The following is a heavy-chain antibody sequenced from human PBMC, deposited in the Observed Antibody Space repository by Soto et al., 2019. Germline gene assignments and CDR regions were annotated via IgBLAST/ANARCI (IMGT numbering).Heavy chain of an antibody. CDR2: ISGSGGST. J-gene: IGHJ4*02. CDR1: GFTFSSYA. V-gene: IGHV3-23*01. CDR3: AKAGTYYDSSGSYLYY. D-gene: IGHD3-22*01. Sequence: PGGSLRLSCAASGFTFSSYAMSWVRQAPGKGLEWVSAISGSGGSTYYADSVKGRFTISRDNSKNTLYLQMNSLRAEDTAVYYCAKAGTYYDSSGSYLYYWGQGTLVTVSS.